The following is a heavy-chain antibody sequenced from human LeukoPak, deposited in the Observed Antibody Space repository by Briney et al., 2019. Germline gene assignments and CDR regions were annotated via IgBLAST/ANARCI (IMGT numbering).Heavy chain of an antibody. CDR1: GFTVSSNY. D-gene: IGHD5-18*01. J-gene: IGHJ4*02. CDR2: IYSGGST. V-gene: IGHV3-53*01. CDR3: AKEYGYTYGEFDY. Sequence: GGSLRLSCAASGFTVSSNYMSWVRQAPGKGLEWVSVIYSGGSTYYADSVKGRFIISRDNSKNMLYLQMNNLRAEDTAVYYCAKEYGYTYGEFDYWGQGTLVTVSS.